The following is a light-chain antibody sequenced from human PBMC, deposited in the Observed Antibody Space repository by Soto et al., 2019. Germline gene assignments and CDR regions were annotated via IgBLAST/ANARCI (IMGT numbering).Light chain of an antibody. CDR1: SSNIGSNT. CDR2: SNN. CDR3: AAWDDSLNGL. Sequence: QSVLTQPPSASGTPGQRVTISCSGSSSNIGSNTVNWYQQLPGTAPKLRIYSNNQRPSGVPDRSSGSKSGTSASLAISGLQSEDEADYYCAAWDDSLNGLFGGGTKLTVL. V-gene: IGLV1-44*01. J-gene: IGLJ2*01.